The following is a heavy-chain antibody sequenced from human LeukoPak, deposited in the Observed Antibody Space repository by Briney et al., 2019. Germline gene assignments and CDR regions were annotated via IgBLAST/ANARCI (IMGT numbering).Heavy chain of an antibody. Sequence: PSETLSLTCTVSGGSISSYYWGWIRQPPGKGLEWIGSIYYSGSTYYNPSLKSRVTISVDTSKNQFSLKLSSVTAADTAVYYCARVSRLTAMGPSHAFDIWGQGTMVTVSS. J-gene: IGHJ3*02. CDR3: ARVSRLTAMGPSHAFDI. CDR1: GGSISSYY. V-gene: IGHV4-39*07. D-gene: IGHD5-18*01. CDR2: IYYSGST.